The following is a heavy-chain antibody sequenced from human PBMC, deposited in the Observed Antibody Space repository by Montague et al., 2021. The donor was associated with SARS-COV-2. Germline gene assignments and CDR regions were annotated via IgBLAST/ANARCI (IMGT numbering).Heavy chain of an antibody. V-gene: IGHV4-34*01. CDR2: ISYTGHT. CDR3: ARSHYSVSWCPD. J-gene: IGHJ4*02. CDR1: GGSFSGYF. Sequence: SETLSLTCAIYGGSFSGYFWSWIRQSPGKGLEWIGEISYTGHTRYNPSLQSRVSISGDSSENQFSLTLTSVTAADTAVYYCARSHYSVSWCPDWGQGTQVTVSS. D-gene: IGHD5/OR15-5a*01.